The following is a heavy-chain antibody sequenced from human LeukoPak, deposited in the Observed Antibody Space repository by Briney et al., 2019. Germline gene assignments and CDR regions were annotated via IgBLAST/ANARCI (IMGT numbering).Heavy chain of an antibody. CDR2: IYYSGST. Sequence: PSETLSLTCTVSGGSISSYYWSWIRQPPGKGLGWIGYIYYSGSTNYNPSLKSRVTISVDTSKNQFSPKLSSVTAADTAVYYCARVAYSSSSGPLGYWGQGTLVTVSS. V-gene: IGHV4-59*01. J-gene: IGHJ4*02. D-gene: IGHD6-6*01. CDR1: GGSISSYY. CDR3: ARVAYSSSSGPLGY.